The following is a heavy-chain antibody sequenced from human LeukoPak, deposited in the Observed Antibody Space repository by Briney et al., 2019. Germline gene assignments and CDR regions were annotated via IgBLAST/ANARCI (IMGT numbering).Heavy chain of an antibody. CDR1: GGSFSGYY. Sequence: PSETLSLTCAVYGGSFSGYYWSWIRQPPGKGLEWIGEINHSGSTNYNPSLKSRVTISVDTSKNQFSLKLSSVTAADTAVYYCARSKSSSWYNYWGQGTLVTVSS. CDR3: ARSKSSSWYNY. D-gene: IGHD6-13*01. CDR2: INHSGST. J-gene: IGHJ4*02. V-gene: IGHV4-34*01.